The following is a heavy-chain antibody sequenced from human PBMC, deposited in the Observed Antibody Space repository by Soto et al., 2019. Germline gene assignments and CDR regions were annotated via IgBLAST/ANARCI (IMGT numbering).Heavy chain of an antibody. CDR1: GFTFSSYN. CDR3: ARDLDSSSAYFDY. CDR2: IWYDGSNK. D-gene: IGHD6-6*01. Sequence: HPGGSLRLSCASTGFTFSSYNIHWVRQAPGKGLEWVAVIWYDGSNKYYADSVKGRFTISRDNSKNTLYLQMNSLRAGDTAVYYCARDLDSSSAYFDYWGQGTLVTVSS. J-gene: IGHJ4*02. V-gene: IGHV3-33*01.